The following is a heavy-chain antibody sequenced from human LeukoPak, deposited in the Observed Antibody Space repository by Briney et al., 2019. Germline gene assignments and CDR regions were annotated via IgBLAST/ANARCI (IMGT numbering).Heavy chain of an antibody. CDR2: IILIFGTA. CDR3: AREETGTGGNWFDP. CDR1: GGTFSSYA. D-gene: IGHD1/OR15-1a*01. V-gene: IGHV1-69*13. J-gene: IGHJ5*02. Sequence: SVKVSCKASGGTFSSYAISWVRQAPGQGLEWMGGIILIFGTANYAQKFQGRVTITADESTSTAYMELSSLRSEDTAVYYCAREETGTGGNWFDPWGQGTLVTVSS.